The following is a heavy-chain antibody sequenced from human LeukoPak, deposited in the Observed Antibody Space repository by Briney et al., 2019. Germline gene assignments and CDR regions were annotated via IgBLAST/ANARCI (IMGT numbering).Heavy chain of an antibody. Sequence: ASVKVSCKASGYTFTGYYMHWVRQAHGQGLEWMGWINPNSGGTNYAQKFQGRVTMTRDTSISTAYMELSRLRSDDTAVYYCARENRLERRSDYWGQGTLVTVSS. CDR3: ARENRLERRSDY. CDR2: INPNSGGT. D-gene: IGHD1-1*01. CDR1: GYTFTGYY. J-gene: IGHJ4*02. V-gene: IGHV1-2*02.